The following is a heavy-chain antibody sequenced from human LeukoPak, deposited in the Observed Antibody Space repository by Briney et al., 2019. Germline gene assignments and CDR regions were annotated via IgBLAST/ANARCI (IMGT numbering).Heavy chain of an antibody. CDR1: DGSISSYY. Sequence: SETLSLTCAVSDGSISSYYWSWIRQPPGKGLEWIGYIYYSGSTNYNPSLKSRVTISVDTSKNQFSLKLSSVTAADTAVYYCARAEWLRLREYYFDYWGQGTLVTVSS. J-gene: IGHJ4*02. D-gene: IGHD5-12*01. V-gene: IGHV4-59*01. CDR3: ARAEWLRLREYYFDY. CDR2: IYYSGST.